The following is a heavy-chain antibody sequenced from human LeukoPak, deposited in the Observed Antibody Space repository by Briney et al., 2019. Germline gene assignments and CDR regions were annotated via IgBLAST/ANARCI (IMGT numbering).Heavy chain of an antibody. Sequence: ASVKVSCKASGYTFTNYGISWVRQAPGQGLEWMGCISGYNGDTNYAKKVQGRVTMTTDTSTSTAYTELRSLRSDDTAVYYCARRTYYYGSGSYNNNYYYYMDVWGKGTTVTVSS. D-gene: IGHD3-10*01. J-gene: IGHJ6*03. CDR3: ARRTYYYGSGSYNNNYYYYMDV. V-gene: IGHV1-18*01. CDR2: ISGYNGDT. CDR1: GYTFTNYG.